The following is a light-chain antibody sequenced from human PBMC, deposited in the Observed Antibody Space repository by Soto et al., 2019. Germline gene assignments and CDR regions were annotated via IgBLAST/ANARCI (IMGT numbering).Light chain of an antibody. J-gene: IGKJ1*01. CDR3: QQYGSSAWT. CDR1: QSVSSTY. V-gene: IGKV3-20*01. CDR2: GAS. Sequence: ELVLTQSPGTLSLSPGERATLSCRASQSVSSTYLAWYQQKPGQAPRLLIYGASSRAAGIPDRFSGSGSVIDFTLTISRLEPEDFAVYYCQQYGSSAWTFGQGTKVEIK.